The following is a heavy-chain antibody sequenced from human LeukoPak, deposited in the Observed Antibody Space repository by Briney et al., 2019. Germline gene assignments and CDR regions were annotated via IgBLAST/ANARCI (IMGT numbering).Heavy chain of an antibody. V-gene: IGHV4-39*07. Sequence: EPSETLSLTCTVPGGSISSSSYYWGWIRQPPGKGLEWIGSIYYSGSTYYNPSLKSRVTISVDTSKNQFSLKLSSVTAADTAVYYCARGYYDFWSGSRNRWFDPWGQGTLVTVSS. J-gene: IGHJ5*02. CDR2: IYYSGST. D-gene: IGHD3-3*01. CDR3: ARGYYDFWSGSRNRWFDP. CDR1: GGSISSSSYY.